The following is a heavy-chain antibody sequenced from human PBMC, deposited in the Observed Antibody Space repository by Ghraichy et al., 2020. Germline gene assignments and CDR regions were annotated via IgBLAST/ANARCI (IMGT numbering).Heavy chain of an antibody. J-gene: IGHJ6*02. CDR1: GYSFTGYY. CDR2: IDPHSGNI. CDR3: TRDGGGGSWDHYYYYAMDV. D-gene: IGHD6-13*01. V-gene: IGHV1-2*02. Sequence: ASVKVSCKASGYSFTGYYIHWVRQAPGQGLQWMGWIDPHSGNIDYTQKFQGRVTLTRDTSINTAYMELSRLRSDDTALYYCTRDGGGGSWDHYYYYAMDVWGQGTTVTVSS.